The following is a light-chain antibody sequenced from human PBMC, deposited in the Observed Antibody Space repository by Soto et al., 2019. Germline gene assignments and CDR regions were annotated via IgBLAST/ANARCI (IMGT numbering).Light chain of an antibody. CDR2: DNN. CDR3: GTWDSSLSVGS. J-gene: IGLJ3*02. V-gene: IGLV1-51*01. CDR1: SSNIGNNY. Sequence: QSVLTQPPSVSAAPGQKVTISCSGSSSNIGNNYVSWYQQLPGTAPKLLIYDNNKRPSGIPDRFSASKSGTSATLGITGLKTGDEADYYCGTWDSSLSVGSFGGGTKLTVL.